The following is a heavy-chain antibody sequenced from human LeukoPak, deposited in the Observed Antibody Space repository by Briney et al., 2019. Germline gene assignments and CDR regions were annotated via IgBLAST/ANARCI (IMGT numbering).Heavy chain of an antibody. J-gene: IGHJ2*01. D-gene: IGHD6-13*01. CDR3: ARGIAAAGPNIYWYFDL. Sequence: SGPTLVNPTQTLTLTCTFSGFSLSTSGVGVGWIRQPPGKALEWLALIYWDDDKRYSPSLKSRLTITKDTSKNQVVLTMTNMDPVDTATYYCARGIAAAGPNIYWYFDLWGRGTLVTVSS. CDR1: GFSLSTSGVG. V-gene: IGHV2-5*02. CDR2: IYWDDDK.